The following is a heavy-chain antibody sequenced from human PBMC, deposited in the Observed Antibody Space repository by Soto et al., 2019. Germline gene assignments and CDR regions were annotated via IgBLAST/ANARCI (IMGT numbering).Heavy chain of an antibody. CDR1: GYTFTGYY. D-gene: IGHD3-22*01. J-gene: IGHJ6*02. CDR2: INPNSGGA. CDR3: ARASSEHDSSAYYQHGNYYYSGMDV. V-gene: IGHV1-2*04. Sequence: ASVKVSCKASGYTFTGYYMHWVRQAPGQGLEWMGWINPNSGGANYAQKFQGWVTMTRDTSISTAYMELSRLRSDDTAVYYCARASSEHDSSAYYQHGNYYYSGMDVWGQGTTVTVYS.